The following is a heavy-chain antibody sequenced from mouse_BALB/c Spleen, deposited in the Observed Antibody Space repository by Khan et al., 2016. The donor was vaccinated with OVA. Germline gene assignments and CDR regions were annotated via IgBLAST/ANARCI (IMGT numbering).Heavy chain of an antibody. V-gene: IGHV9-3-1*01. CDR1: GYTFTNYG. CDR3: ARVGNYWYFDV. D-gene: IGHD2-1*01. CDR2: INTYTGEP. Sequence: QVQLQQSGPELKKPGETVKISCKASGYTFTNYGMTWVKQAPGKGLKWMGWINTYTGEPTYADDFKGRFAFSLETSATHASLQINNLKNEDTAKYFCARVGNYWYFDVWGAGTTVTVAS. J-gene: IGHJ1*01.